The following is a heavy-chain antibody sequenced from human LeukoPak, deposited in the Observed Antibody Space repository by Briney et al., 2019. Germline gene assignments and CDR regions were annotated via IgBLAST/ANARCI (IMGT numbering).Heavy chain of an antibody. CDR1: GDSISTNY. Sequence: PSETLSLTCTVSGDSISTNYWSRIRQPPGKGLEWIGFIYSSGSTNYNPSLKSRVTISVDTSKNQFSLNLRSVTAADTAVYYCARHGPDTAMVDYWGQGTLVTVSS. J-gene: IGHJ4*02. CDR2: IYSSGST. V-gene: IGHV4-59*08. D-gene: IGHD5-18*01. CDR3: ARHGPDTAMVDY.